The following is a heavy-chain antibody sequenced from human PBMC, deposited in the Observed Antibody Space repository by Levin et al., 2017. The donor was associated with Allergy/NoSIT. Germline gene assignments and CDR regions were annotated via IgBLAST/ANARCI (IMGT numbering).Heavy chain of an antibody. V-gene: IGHV3-23*01. D-gene: IGHD2-15*01. Sequence: GGFLRLSCAASGFTFSSYAMSWVRQAPGKGLEWVSAISGSGGSTYYADSVKGRFTISRDNSKNTLYLQMNSLRAEDTAVYYCAKRTMGVVVAATDYWGQGTLVTVSS. CDR3: AKRTMGVVVAATDY. CDR2: ISGSGGST. CDR1: GFTFSSYA. J-gene: IGHJ4*02.